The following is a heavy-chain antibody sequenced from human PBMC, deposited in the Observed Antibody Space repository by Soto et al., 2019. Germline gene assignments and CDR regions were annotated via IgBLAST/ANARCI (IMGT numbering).Heavy chain of an antibody. V-gene: IGHV4-61*03. CDR3: ARTTFYDAVDYTGMDV. D-gene: IGHD3-16*01. J-gene: IGHJ6*02. CDR2: VSYNGNT. Sequence: SETFTLTCTFSGFSLSTSGMCVSWIRQPPGKGLEWIGYVSYNGNTNYNPSLKSRVTISVDTPKRHFSLKLSSATAADTAVYYCARTTFYDAVDYTGMDVWGQGTTVTVSS. CDR1: GFSLSTSGMC.